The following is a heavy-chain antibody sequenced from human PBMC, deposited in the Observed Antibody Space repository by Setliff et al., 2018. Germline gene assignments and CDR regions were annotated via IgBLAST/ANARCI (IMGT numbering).Heavy chain of an antibody. Sequence: ASVKVSCKASGYIFNNYFLHWVRQAPGQGLEWVGWISGYNGNTIYAQNFQGRVTMTTDASTNTAYMELRSLGSDDTAVYYCATFRGYTYGYDYWGQGTLVTVSS. J-gene: IGHJ4*02. CDR1: GYIFNNYF. CDR2: ISGYNGNT. CDR3: ATFRGYTYGYDY. V-gene: IGHV1-18*04. D-gene: IGHD5-18*01.